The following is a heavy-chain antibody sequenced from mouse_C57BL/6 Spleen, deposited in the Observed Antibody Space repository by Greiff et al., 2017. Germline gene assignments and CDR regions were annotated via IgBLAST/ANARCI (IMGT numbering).Heavy chain of an antibody. Sequence: QVQLQQPGAELVKPGASVKLSCKASGYTFTSYWMPWVKQRPGRGLEWIGRIVPNRDGTKYNEKFKSNATLTVDKPSSTAYMQLSSLPSEDSAVYDCSIWGYYGKDAMDYWGQGTSVTVSS. D-gene: IGHD1-1*01. V-gene: IGHV1-72*01. CDR2: IVPNRDGT. J-gene: IGHJ4*01. CDR1: GYTFTSYW. CDR3: SIWGYYGKDAMDY.